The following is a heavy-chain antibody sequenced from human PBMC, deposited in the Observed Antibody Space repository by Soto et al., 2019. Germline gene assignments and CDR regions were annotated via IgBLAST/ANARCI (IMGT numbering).Heavy chain of an antibody. J-gene: IGHJ6*03. CDR3: ARASSSSHYYYYYYMDV. V-gene: IGHV5-51*01. D-gene: IGHD6-13*01. CDR1: GYSFTSYW. Sequence: GESLKISCKGSGYSFTSYWIGWVRQMPGKALEWMGIIYPGDSDTRYSPSFQGQVTISADKSISTAYLQWSSLKASDTAMYYCARASSSSHYYYYYYMDVWGKGTTVTVSS. CDR2: IYPGDSDT.